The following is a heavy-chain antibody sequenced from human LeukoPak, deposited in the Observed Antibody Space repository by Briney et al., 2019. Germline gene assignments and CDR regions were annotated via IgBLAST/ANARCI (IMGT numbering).Heavy chain of an antibody. CDR2: ISAYKGDT. CDR1: GYTFTSYG. Sequence: ASVKVSCKASGYTFTSYGISWVRQAPGQGLEWMVWISAYKGDTKFVQKFQGRVTMTTDTSTSTAYMELRSLRSDDTAVYYCARDPHFGSGSYYNSNWFDPWGQGTLVTVSS. J-gene: IGHJ5*02. D-gene: IGHD3-10*01. V-gene: IGHV1-18*01. CDR3: ARDPHFGSGSYYNSNWFDP.